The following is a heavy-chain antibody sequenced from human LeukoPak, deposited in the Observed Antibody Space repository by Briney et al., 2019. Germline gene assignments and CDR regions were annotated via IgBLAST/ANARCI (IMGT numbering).Heavy chain of an antibody. J-gene: IGHJ3*02. CDR1: GFTFSSYG. D-gene: IGHD3-10*01. V-gene: IGHV3-23*01. CDR3: AKDQTAMVRGVDAFDI. CDR2: ISGSGGST. Sequence: GGSLRLSCAASGFTFSSYGMSWVRQAPGKGLEWVSAISGSGGSTYYADSVKGRFTISRDNSKNTLYLQMNSLRAEDTAVYYCAKDQTAMVRGVDAFDIWGQGTMVTVSS.